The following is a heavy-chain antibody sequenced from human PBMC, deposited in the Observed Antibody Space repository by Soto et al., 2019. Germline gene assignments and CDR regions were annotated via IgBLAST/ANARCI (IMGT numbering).Heavy chain of an antibody. Sequence: GGSLRLSCAASGFTFDDYAMHWVRQAPGKGLEWVSGISWNSGSIGYADSVKGRFTISRDNAKNSLYLQMNSLRAEDTALYYCGKEGLAVGAFDIWGQGTMVTVSS. CDR1: GFTFDDYA. D-gene: IGHD1-26*01. V-gene: IGHV3-9*01. CDR3: GKEGLAVGAFDI. CDR2: ISWNSGSI. J-gene: IGHJ3*02.